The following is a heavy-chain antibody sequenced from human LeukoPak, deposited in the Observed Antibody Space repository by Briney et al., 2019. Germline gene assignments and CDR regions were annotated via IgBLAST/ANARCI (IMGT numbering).Heavy chain of an antibody. CDR3: AKGSGYGRWDYYYMDV. D-gene: IGHD5-12*01. V-gene: IGHV1-69*05. Sequence: SVKVSCKASGGTFGSYAISWVRQAPGQGLEWMGGIIPIFGTANYAQKFQGRVTITTDESTSTAYMELSSLRSEDTAVYYCAKGSGYGRWDYYYMDVWGKGTTVTVSS. CDR1: GGTFGSYA. CDR2: IIPIFGTA. J-gene: IGHJ6*03.